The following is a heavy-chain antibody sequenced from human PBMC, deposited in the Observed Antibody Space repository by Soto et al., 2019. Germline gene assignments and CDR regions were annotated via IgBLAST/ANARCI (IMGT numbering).Heavy chain of an antibody. CDR1: GFTFSSYA. D-gene: IGHD3-16*02. CDR2: ISYDGSDK. J-gene: IGHJ4*02. CDR3: GKALGELSPESYDY. V-gene: IGHV3-30*18. Sequence: QVQLVESGGGVVQPGRSLRLSCAASGFTFSSYAMHWVRQAPGKGLEWVAVISYDGSDKYYADSVKGRFTISRDNSKNTLSPPMNRLRADDTAVYSCGKALGELSPESYDYWGQGTLITVSS.